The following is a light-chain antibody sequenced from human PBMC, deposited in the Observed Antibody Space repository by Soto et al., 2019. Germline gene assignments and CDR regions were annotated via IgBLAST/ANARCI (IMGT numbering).Light chain of an antibody. V-gene: IGKV1-12*01. CDR3: QQANSFPFT. CDR1: QHISTW. Sequence: DIQMTQSPSSVSASLGDRVTITCRASQHISTWLVWYQQKPGKAPQLLIYAASSLQTGVPSRFSGSGSGTDFSLTISNLQPEDSATYYCQQANSFPFTFGQGTSLEI. J-gene: IGKJ2*01. CDR2: AAS.